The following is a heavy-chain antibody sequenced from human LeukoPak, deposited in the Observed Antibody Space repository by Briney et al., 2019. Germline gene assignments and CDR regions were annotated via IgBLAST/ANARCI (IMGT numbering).Heavy chain of an antibody. CDR1: GGSISSNSYY. Sequence: PSETLSLTCTVSGGSISSNSYYWGWIRQPPGKGLEWIGSIYYSGRTYYNPSLKSRVTISVDTSKNQFSLKLSFVTAADTALYYCARDYGGWYYFDYWGQGTLVTVSS. CDR3: ARDYGGWYYFDY. V-gene: IGHV4-39*07. J-gene: IGHJ4*02. CDR2: IYYSGRT. D-gene: IGHD6-19*01.